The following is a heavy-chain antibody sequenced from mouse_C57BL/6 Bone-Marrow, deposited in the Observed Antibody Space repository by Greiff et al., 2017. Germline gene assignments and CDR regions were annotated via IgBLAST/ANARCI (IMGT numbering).Heavy chain of an antibody. CDR2: IDPESGGT. D-gene: IGHD6-5*01. J-gene: IGHJ2*01. V-gene: IGHV1-15*01. CDR1: GYTFTDYD. Sequence: VQLQQSGPELVKPGASVTLSCKASGYTFTDYDMHWVKQTPVHGLEWIGAIDPESGGTTYNQKFKGKATLTADKSSSTAYMELRSLTSEDSAVYDCRKMHAFYIDGWGEGTPLTVSS. CDR3: RKMHAFYIDG.